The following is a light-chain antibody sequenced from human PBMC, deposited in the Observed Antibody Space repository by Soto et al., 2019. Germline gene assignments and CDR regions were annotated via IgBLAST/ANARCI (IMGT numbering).Light chain of an antibody. J-gene: IGKJ1*01. Sequence: DIVLTQSPGTLSLSPGERATLSCRASQSVSSNFLAWYQQKPGQAPRLLIYAASSRATGIPDRFSGSGSGTDFTLTINSLEPADFAVYYCQYFDSSSTFGQGTKVDIK. CDR1: QSVSSNF. CDR2: AAS. V-gene: IGKV3-20*01. CDR3: QYFDSSST.